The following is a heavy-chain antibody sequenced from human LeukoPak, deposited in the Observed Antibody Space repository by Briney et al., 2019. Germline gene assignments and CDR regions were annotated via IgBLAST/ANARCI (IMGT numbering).Heavy chain of an antibody. CDR3: ARVDSNGWYYFDY. CDR2: IYSGGGT. Sequence: GGALRLSCAASGFTFSNYEMNWVRQAPGKGLEWVSLIYSGGGTYYADSVKGRFTISRDNSKNTLYLQMNSLRAEDTAVYYCARVDSNGWYYFDYWGQGTLVTVSS. CDR1: GFTFSNYE. V-gene: IGHV3-66*01. D-gene: IGHD6-19*01. J-gene: IGHJ4*02.